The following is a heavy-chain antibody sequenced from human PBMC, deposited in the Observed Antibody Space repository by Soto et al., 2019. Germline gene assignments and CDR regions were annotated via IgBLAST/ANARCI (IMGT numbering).Heavy chain of an antibody. CDR2: ISSSSSYI. V-gene: IGHV3-21*01. D-gene: IGHD3-10*01. CDR1: GFTFSSYS. J-gene: IGHJ4*02. Sequence: GGSLRLSCAASGFTFSSYSMNWVRQAPGKGLEWVSSISSSSSYIYYADSVKGRFTISRDNAKNSLYLQMNSLRAEDTAVYYCARTLYYYGSGSYYVFDYWGQGTLVTVSS. CDR3: ARTLYYYGSGSYYVFDY.